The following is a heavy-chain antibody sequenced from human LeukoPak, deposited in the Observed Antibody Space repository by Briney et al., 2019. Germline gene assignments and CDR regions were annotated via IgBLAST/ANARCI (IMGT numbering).Heavy chain of an antibody. J-gene: IGHJ4*02. Sequence: SETLSLTCAVYGGSFSGYYWSWIRQPPGKGLEWIGEINHSGSTNYNPSLKSRVTISVDTSKNQFSLKLSSVTAADTAVYYCARVGYDILTGYFEYYFDYWGQGTLVTVSS. CDR3: ARVGYDILTGYFEYYFDY. CDR2: INHSGST. CDR1: GGSFSGYY. V-gene: IGHV4-34*01. D-gene: IGHD3-9*01.